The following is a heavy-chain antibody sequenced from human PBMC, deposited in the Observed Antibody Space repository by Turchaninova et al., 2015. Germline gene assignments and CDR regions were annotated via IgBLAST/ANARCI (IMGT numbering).Heavy chain of an antibody. D-gene: IGHD2-2*02. CDR3: ARLDTYCSSTSCYKYYYGMDV. CDR2: SNHSGST. CDR1: GASCSGYN. V-gene: IGHV4-34*01. J-gene: IGHJ6*02. Sequence: QVQLQLWGAGLLTPSATLPPPAGGVGASCSGYNVRVIRQHPGKGLGWIGESNHSGSTNYNPSLKRRVTISVDTSKNQFSLKLSSVTAADTAVYYCARLDTYCSSTSCYKYYYGMDVWGQGTTVTVSS.